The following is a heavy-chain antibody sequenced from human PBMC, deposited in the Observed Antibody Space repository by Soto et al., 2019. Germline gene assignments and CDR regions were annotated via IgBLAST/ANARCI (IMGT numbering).Heavy chain of an antibody. V-gene: IGHV4-39*01. D-gene: IGHD2-2*01. Sequence: SETLSLTCTVSGGSISSSSYYWGWIRQPPGKGLEWIGSIYYSGSTYYNPSLKSRVTISVDTSKNQFSLKLSSVTAADTAVYYCASQDIVLVPAAIPGSFDPWGQGTLVTVS. CDR2: IYYSGST. CDR3: ASQDIVLVPAAIPGSFDP. J-gene: IGHJ5*02. CDR1: GGSISSSSYY.